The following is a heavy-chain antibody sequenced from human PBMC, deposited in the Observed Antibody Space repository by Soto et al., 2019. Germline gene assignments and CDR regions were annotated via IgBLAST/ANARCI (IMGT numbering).Heavy chain of an antibody. V-gene: IGHV3-30*18. CDR3: AKSRYTNTKQWLVRVDY. Sequence: QVQLVESGGGVVQPGRSLRLSCAASGFTFSSYGMHWVRQAPGKGLKWVAVISYDGSNKYYADSVKGRFTISRDNSKNTLYLQMNSLRAEDTAVYYCAKSRYTNTKQWLVRVDYWGQGTLVTVSS. CDR1: GFTFSSYG. J-gene: IGHJ4*02. D-gene: IGHD6-19*01. CDR2: ISYDGSNK.